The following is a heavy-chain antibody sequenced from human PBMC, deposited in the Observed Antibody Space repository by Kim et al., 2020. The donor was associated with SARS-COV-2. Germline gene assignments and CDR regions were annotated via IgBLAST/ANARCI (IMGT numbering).Heavy chain of an antibody. CDR3: ARFYNNAWSPLDY. Sequence: VDSVKGRFTISRDNAENSLYLQMNSLRHDDTALYYCARFYNNAWSPLDYWGQGTLVIVSS. D-gene: IGHD6-19*01. J-gene: IGHJ4*02. V-gene: IGHV3-7*04.